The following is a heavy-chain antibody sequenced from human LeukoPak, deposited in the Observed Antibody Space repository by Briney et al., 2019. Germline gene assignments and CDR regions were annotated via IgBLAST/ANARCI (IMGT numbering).Heavy chain of an antibody. Sequence: GGSLKLSCAASGFTFSSCSMNWVREAPGKGLEWVSSISSSSSYIYYADSVKGRFTISRDNAKNSLYLQMNSLRAEDTAVYYCATSYCSSTSCYYYDFWSGYPYYFDYWGQGTLVSVSS. CDR1: GFTFSSCS. CDR3: ATSYCSSTSCYYYDFWSGYPYYFDY. J-gene: IGHJ4*02. CDR2: ISSSSSYI. V-gene: IGHV3-21*01. D-gene: IGHD2-2*01.